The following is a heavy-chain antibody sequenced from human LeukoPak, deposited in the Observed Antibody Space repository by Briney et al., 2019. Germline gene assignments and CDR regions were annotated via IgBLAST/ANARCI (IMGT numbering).Heavy chain of an antibody. D-gene: IGHD6-19*01. CDR3: ARVGYSSGSQLEDAIDI. CDR1: GYTFTSYY. Sequence: ASVKVSCKASGYTFTSYYMHWVRQAPGQGLEWMGIINPSGGSTSYAQKFQGRVTMTRDTSTSTVYMELSSLRSEDTAVYYCARVGYSSGSQLEDAIDIWGQGTMVTVSS. J-gene: IGHJ3*02. CDR2: INPSGGST. V-gene: IGHV1-46*01.